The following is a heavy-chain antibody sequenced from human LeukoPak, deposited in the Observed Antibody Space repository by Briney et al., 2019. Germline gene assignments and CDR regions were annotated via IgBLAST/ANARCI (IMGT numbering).Heavy chain of an antibody. CDR1: GYTLTELS. Sequence: ASVKVSCKVSGYTLTELSMHWVRQAPGKGLEWMGGFDPEDGETIYAQKFQGRVTMTEDTSTDTAYMELSSLRSEDTAVYYCARDYYDSSGYKGWFDPWGQGTLVTVSS. CDR2: FDPEDGET. CDR3: ARDYYDSSGYKGWFDP. D-gene: IGHD3-22*01. V-gene: IGHV1-24*01. J-gene: IGHJ5*02.